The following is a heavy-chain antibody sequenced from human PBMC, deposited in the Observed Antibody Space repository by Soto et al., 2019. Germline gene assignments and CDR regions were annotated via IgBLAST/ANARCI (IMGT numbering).Heavy chain of an antibody. CDR3: ARGQEGVVATH. V-gene: IGHV4-34*01. J-gene: IGHJ4*02. CDR1: GGSLSHYY. D-gene: IGHD5-12*01. Sequence: QVQLQQWGAGLLKPSETLSLNCAVNGGSLSHYYWSWIRQPPGKGLEWIGEIKGDGSTNYSPSLKRRATISSDTSNNQFSLRLYAVTAADTGVYSCARGQEGVVATHWDQGTLVTVSS. CDR2: IKGDGST.